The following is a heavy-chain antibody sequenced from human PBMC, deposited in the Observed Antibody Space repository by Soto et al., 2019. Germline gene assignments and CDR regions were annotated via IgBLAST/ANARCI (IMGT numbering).Heavy chain of an antibody. CDR2: IYYSGST. D-gene: IGHD6-25*01. CDR1: GGSVSSGSYY. V-gene: IGHV4-61*01. J-gene: IGHJ6*02. CDR3: ARVPAGNYYGMDV. Sequence: SETLSLTCTVSGGSVSSGSYYWSWIRQPPGKGLEWIGYIYYSGSTNYNPSLKSRVTISVDTSKNQFSLKLSSVTAADTAVYYGARVPAGNYYGMDVWGQGTTVTVSS.